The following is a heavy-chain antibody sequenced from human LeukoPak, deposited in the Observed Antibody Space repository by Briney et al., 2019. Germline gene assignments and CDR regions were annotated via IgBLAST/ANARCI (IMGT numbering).Heavy chain of an antibody. D-gene: IGHD3-22*01. CDR3: ARNFPYYYDSSGYYPFDY. J-gene: IGHJ4*02. CDR2: INPNSGGT. CDR1: GYTFTGYY. Sequence: ASVKVSCKASGYTFTGYYMHWVRQAPGQGLEWMGWINPNSGGTNYAQKLQGRVTMTTDTSTSTAYMELRSLRSDDTAVYYCARNFPYYYDSSGYYPFDYWGQGTLVTVSS. V-gene: IGHV1-2*02.